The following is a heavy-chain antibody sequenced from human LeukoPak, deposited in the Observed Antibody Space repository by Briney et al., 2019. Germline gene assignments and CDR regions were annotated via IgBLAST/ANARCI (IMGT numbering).Heavy chain of an antibody. CDR3: ARPVTYYYDSSGYYSN. J-gene: IGHJ4*02. CDR2: IYTSGST. Sequence: SETLSLTCTVSGGSISSYYWSWIRQPAGKGLEWIGRIYTSGSTNYNPSLKSRVTMSVDTSKNQFSLKLSSVTAADTAVYYCARPVTYYYDSSGYYSNWGQGTLVTVSS. V-gene: IGHV4-4*07. D-gene: IGHD3-22*01. CDR1: GGSISSYY.